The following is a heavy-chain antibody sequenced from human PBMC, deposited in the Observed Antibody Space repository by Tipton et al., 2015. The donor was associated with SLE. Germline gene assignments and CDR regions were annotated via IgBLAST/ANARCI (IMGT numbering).Heavy chain of an antibody. V-gene: IGHV4-38-2*01. J-gene: IGHJ4*02. CDR3: ARASVKSIAALFDH. CDR2: IYHSGST. CDR1: GYSISSGYY. D-gene: IGHD6-13*01. Sequence: TLSLTCAVSGYSISSGYYWGWIRQPPGKGLEWIGSIYHSGSTYYNPSLKSRVTISVDTSKNQFSLKLSSVTAADTAVYYCARASVKSIAALFDHWGQGTLVTVSS.